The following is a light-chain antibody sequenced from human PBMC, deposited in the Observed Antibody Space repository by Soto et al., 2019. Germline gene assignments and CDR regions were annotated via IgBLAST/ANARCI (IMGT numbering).Light chain of an antibody. CDR1: QSVINN. V-gene: IGKV3-15*01. Sequence: EIVMTQSPCTLSLSPGERATPSCRASQSVINNLAWYQQKPGQAPRLLIYGASTRATGIPARFSGSGSGTEFTLTINSPKSEDFEAYYCQHYNNWPLTFGGGTKVDIK. J-gene: IGKJ4*01. CDR2: GAS. CDR3: QHYNNWPLT.